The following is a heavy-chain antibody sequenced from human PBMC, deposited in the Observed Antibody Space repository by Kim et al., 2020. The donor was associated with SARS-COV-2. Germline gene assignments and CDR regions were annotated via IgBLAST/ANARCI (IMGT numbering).Heavy chain of an antibody. Sequence: NNYNPSLKSRVTISVDTSKNQFSLKLSSVTAADTAVYYCARAAHYYGMDVWGQGTTVTVSS. CDR3: ARAAHYYGMDV. J-gene: IGHJ6*02. CDR2: N. V-gene: IGHV4-34*01.